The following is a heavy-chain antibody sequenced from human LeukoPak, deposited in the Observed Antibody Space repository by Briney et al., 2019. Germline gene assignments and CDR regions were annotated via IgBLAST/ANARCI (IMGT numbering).Heavy chain of an antibody. J-gene: IGHJ4*02. V-gene: IGHV3-23*01. CDR3: GKEFSSGWFF. CDR1: GFTFSTHA. Sequence: GGSLRLSCAASGFTFSTHAMSWVGHAPGKGLEWVSSIDSSGDYTFYADSVKGRFTISRDNSKDTLYLQLSGLRAEDTAIYYCGKEFSSGWFFWGQGTLVSVSS. D-gene: IGHD6-13*01. CDR2: IDSSGDYT.